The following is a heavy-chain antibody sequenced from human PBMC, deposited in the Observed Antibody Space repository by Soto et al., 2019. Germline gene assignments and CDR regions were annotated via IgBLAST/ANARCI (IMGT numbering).Heavy chain of an antibody. CDR1: GYTFSNHY. V-gene: IGHV1-46*01. CDR2: IRPETGST. Sequence: ASVKVSCKASGYTFSNHYIHWVRQVPGQGFEWMGVIRPETGSTNYAEKFQGRLTMTRDTSTNTVHLELSSLRSEDTALFYCAREVKVTGILFDHWGQGTLVTVSS. D-gene: IGHD2-21*02. J-gene: IGHJ4*02. CDR3: AREVKVTGILFDH.